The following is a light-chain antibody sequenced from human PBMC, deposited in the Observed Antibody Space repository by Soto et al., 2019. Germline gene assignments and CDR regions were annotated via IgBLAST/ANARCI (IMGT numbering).Light chain of an antibody. CDR3: AAWDDSLNAEL. V-gene: IGLV1-47*01. CDR1: SSNIGSNY. Sequence: QLVLTQPPSTSGTPGQRVSISCSGSSSNIGSNYVYWYQQFPGTAPKLLIDRNDQRPSGVPERFSGAKSGTSASLAISGLRSEDEADYYCAAWDDSLNAELFGGGTQLTVL. CDR2: RND. J-gene: IGLJ2*01.